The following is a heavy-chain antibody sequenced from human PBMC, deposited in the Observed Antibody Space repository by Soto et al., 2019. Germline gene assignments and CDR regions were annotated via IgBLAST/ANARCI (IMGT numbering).Heavy chain of an antibody. Sequence: EVQRVESGGGLGHPWVSLSLSCAASRLIFSNYKLHWVRQAPGKGLVWGSRISTYGSITDYADSVKGPFTVSRDNAKNTLYWQMNSLRLDDTAVYYGTRDPNGLHYWGQATLVPVSS. J-gene: IGHJ4*02. D-gene: IGHD2-8*01. CDR2: ISTYGSIT. CDR3: TRDPNGLHY. CDR1: RLIFSNYK. V-gene: IGHV3-74*01.